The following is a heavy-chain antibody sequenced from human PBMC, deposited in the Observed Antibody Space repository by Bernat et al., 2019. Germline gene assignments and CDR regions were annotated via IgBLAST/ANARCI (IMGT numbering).Heavy chain of an antibody. D-gene: IGHD3-16*02. CDR3: ARHLSLVEDY. V-gene: IGHV3-66*04. J-gene: IGHJ4*02. CDR1: GFTVSSNY. CDR2: IYSGGST. Sequence: EVQLVESGGGLVQPGGSLRLSCAASGFTVSSNYMSWVRRAPGKALGWVSGIYSGGSTYYADSVKGRLTISRYNSKNTLYLQMNSLRAEDTAVYYCARHLSLVEDYWGQGTLVTVSS.